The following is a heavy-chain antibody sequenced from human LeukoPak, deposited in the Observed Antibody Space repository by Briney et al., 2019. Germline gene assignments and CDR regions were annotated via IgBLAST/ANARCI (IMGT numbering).Heavy chain of an antibody. D-gene: IGHD3-22*01. J-gene: IGHJ3*02. CDR2: ISYDGSNK. Sequence: PGGSLRLSCAASGFTFSSYAMHWVRQAPGKGLEWVAVISYDGSNKYYADSVKGRFTISRDNSKNTLYLQMNSLRAEDTAVYYCARDMHSSSWTPPNAFDIWGQGTMVTVSS. CDR3: ARDMHSSSWTPPNAFDI. V-gene: IGHV3-30-3*01. CDR1: GFTFSSYA.